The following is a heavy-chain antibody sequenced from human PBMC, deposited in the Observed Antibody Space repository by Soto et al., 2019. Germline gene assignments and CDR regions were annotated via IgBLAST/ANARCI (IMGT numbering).Heavy chain of an antibody. CDR2: ISGSGDRT. CDR3: AKGRPPPDGYTFDY. CDR1: GFIFSTYA. V-gene: IGHV3-23*01. Sequence: EVHLLESGGGLVQPGGSLRLSCAASGFIFSTYAMSWVRQAPGKGLEWVSAISGSGDRTYYTDSVKGRFTITRDNPKNTLYLQMSTLRAEDTAVYYCAKGRPPPDGYTFDYWGQGTLVIVSS. D-gene: IGHD5-18*01. J-gene: IGHJ4*02.